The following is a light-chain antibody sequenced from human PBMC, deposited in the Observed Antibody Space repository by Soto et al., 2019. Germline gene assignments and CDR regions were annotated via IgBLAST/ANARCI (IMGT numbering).Light chain of an antibody. J-gene: IGKJ1*01. CDR2: GAS. CDR3: QQYESSWT. CDR1: QSISSTF. Sequence: EIVLTQSPGTLSLSPGEGATLSCRASQSISSTFLAWYQHKPGQAPRVLIYGASRRAAGIPDRFSGSGSGTDFTLTISRLEREDFAVYYCQQYESSWTFGQGTKVEVK. V-gene: IGKV3-20*01.